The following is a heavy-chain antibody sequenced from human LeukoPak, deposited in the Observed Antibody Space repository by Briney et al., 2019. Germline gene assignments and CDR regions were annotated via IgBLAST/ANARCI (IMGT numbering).Heavy chain of an antibody. CDR2: IYHSGST. CDR1: GVSISSSNW. D-gene: IGHD5-24*01. CDR3: AKSNTRDGYNFYS. Sequence: SETLSLTCAVSGVSISSSNWWSWVRQAPGKGLEWIGEIYHSGSTNYNPSLKSRVTISVDKSKNQFSLKLSSVTAADTAVYFCAKSNTRDGYNFYSWGQGTLVTVSS. V-gene: IGHV4-4*02. J-gene: IGHJ5*01.